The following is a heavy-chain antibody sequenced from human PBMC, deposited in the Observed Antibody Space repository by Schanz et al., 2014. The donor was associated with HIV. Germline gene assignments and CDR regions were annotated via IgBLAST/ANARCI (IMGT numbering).Heavy chain of an antibody. CDR3: AREDWSLPD. J-gene: IGHJ4*02. CDR1: GFTFSSYW. Sequence: EVQLVESGGGLVQPGGSLRLSCAASGFTFSSYWMTWVRQAPGKGLEMVANMNQDGSRKYYVDSVKGRFTISRDNAANSLFLQMNSLRAEDTAVYYCAREDWSLPDWGQGTLVTVSS. CDR2: MNQDGSRK. D-gene: IGHD3-3*01. V-gene: IGHV3-7*01.